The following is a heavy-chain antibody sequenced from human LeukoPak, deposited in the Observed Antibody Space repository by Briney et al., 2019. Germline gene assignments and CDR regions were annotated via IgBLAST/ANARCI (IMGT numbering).Heavy chain of an antibody. D-gene: IGHD6-19*01. V-gene: IGHV3-66*02. Sequence: GGSLRLSCAASGFTVSSNYMSWVRQAPGKGLEWVSVIYSGGSTYYADSVKGRFTISRDNSKNTPYLQMNSLRAEDTAVYYCARDKGWALGMDVWGQGTTVTVSS. CDR1: GFTVSSNY. CDR2: IYSGGST. J-gene: IGHJ6*02. CDR3: ARDKGWALGMDV.